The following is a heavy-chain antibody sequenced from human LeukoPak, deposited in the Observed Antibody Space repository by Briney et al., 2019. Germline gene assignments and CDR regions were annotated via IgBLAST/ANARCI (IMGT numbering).Heavy chain of an antibody. Sequence: SETLSLTCTVSGGSISSSSYYWGWIRQPPGKGLEWIGSIYYSGSTYYNPSLKSRVTISVDTSKNQFSLKLSSVTAADTAVYYCARHTFRDDFWSGYQINWFDPWGQGTLVTVSS. D-gene: IGHD3-3*01. CDR2: IYYSGST. CDR1: GGSISSSSYY. J-gene: IGHJ5*02. V-gene: IGHV4-39*01. CDR3: ARHTFRDDFWSGYQINWFDP.